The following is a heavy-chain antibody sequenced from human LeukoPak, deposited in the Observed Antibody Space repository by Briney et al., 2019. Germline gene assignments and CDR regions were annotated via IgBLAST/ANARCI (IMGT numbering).Heavy chain of an antibody. CDR3: ARDGGPGSGWSDFDY. J-gene: IGHJ4*02. V-gene: IGHV3-30*03. CDR2: ISYDGSNK. Sequence: GGSLRLSCAASGFTFSSYGMHWVRQAPGKGLEWVAVISYDGSNKYYADSVKGRFTISRDNSKNTLYLQMNSLRAEDTAVYYCARDGGPGSGWSDFDYWGQGTLVTVSS. CDR1: GFTFSSYG. D-gene: IGHD6-19*01.